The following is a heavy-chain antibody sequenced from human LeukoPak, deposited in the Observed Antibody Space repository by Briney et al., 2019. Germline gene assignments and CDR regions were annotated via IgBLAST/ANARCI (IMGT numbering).Heavy chain of an antibody. CDR2: ISYDGSNK. D-gene: IGHD1-26*01. J-gene: IGHJ4*02. Sequence: GRSLRLSCGAAGFTFSSYGMRWVRQAPGRGLEWVAVISYDGSNKYYADSVEGRFTVTRDNSKNTLYLQMNSPRAEDTAVYCCAKDSKTYSGSYGVDYWGQGTLVTVSS. V-gene: IGHV3-30*18. CDR1: GFTFSSYG. CDR3: AKDSKTYSGSYGVDY.